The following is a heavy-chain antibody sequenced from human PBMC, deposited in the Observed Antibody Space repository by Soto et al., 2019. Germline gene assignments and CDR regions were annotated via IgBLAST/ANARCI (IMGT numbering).Heavy chain of an antibody. CDR2: ISSSSSTI. J-gene: IGHJ5*02. CDR3: ARESRFLEWLSLNWFDP. D-gene: IGHD3-3*01. V-gene: IGHV3-48*02. CDR1: GFTFXSYS. Sequence: GGSLRLSCAASGFTFXSYSMNLVRQAPGKGLEWVSYISSSSSTIYYADSVKGRFTISRDNAKNSLYLQMNSLRDEDTAVYYCARESRFLEWLSLNWFDPWGQGTLVTSPQ.